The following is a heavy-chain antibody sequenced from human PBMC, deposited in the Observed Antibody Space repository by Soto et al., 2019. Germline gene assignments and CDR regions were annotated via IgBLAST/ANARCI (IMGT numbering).Heavy chain of an antibody. D-gene: IGHD2-15*01. CDR3: ARSGGSNSWYGVFDF. V-gene: IGHV4-31*03. CDR2: IYFRGNS. CDR1: GDSITSGPYY. J-gene: IGHJ4*02. Sequence: QVQLRESGPGLVKPSQTLSVTCTVSGDSITSGPYYWSWVRQLPGRGLEGIGYIYFRGNSYYNPSLKSRITISLDRSKNQFSLELNSVTAADTAVYYCARSGGSNSWYGVFDFWGQGTLVNVSS.